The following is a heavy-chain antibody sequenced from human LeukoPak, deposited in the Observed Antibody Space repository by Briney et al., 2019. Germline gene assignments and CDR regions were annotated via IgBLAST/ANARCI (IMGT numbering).Heavy chain of an antibody. V-gene: IGHV4-39*01. D-gene: IGHD4-17*01. CDR3: ARPSKNHGDYGY. CDR1: GGSISGSSYY. J-gene: IGHJ4*02. CDR2: IHYGGNT. Sequence: ASETLSLTCTVSGGSISGSSYYWAWIRQPPGKGLEWIGSIHYGGNTYYNPSLKSRVTISVDTSKNQFSLKLSSVTAADTAVYYCARPSKNHGDYGYWGQGTLVTVS.